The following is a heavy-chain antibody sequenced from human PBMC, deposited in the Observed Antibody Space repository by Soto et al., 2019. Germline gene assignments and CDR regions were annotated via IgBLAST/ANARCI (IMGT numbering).Heavy chain of an antibody. CDR2: ISGSGGST. CDR1: GFTFSSYA. D-gene: IGHD3-22*01. J-gene: IGHJ4*02. CDR3: AEGQIVVVVYYFDY. V-gene: IGHV3-23*01. Sequence: GGSLRLSCAASGFTFSSYAMSWVRQAPGKGLEWVSAISGSGGSTYYADSVKGRFTISRDNSKNTLYLQMNSLRAEDTAVYYCAEGQIVVVVYYFDYWGQGTLVTVSS.